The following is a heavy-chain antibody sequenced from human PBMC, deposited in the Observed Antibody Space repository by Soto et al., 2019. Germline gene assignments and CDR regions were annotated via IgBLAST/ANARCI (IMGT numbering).Heavy chain of an antibody. V-gene: IGHV3-66*01. D-gene: IGHD3-3*01. CDR3: ARGPAVRFLEWLSTFDY. CDR1: GFTVSSNY. Sequence: GGSLRLSCAASGFTVSSNYMSWVRQAPGKGLEWVSVIYSGGSTYYADSVKGRFTISRDNSKNTLYLQMNSLGAEDTAVYYCARGPAVRFLEWLSTFDYWGQGTLVTVSS. CDR2: IYSGGST. J-gene: IGHJ4*02.